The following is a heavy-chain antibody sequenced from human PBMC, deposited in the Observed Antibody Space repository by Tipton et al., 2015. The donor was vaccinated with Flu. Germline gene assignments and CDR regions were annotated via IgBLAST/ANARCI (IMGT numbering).Heavy chain of an antibody. CDR2: TYYRSKWYN. V-gene: IGHV6-1*01. CDR1: GDSVSSNSAA. Sequence: GLVKPSQTLSPTCAISGDSVSSNSAAWNWIRQSPSRGLEWLGRTYYRSKWYNDYAVSVKSRITINPDTSKNQFSLQLNSVTPEDTAVYYCARGTGYCSSTSCFPGMDVWGQGTTVTVSS. CDR3: ARGTGYCSSTSCFPGMDV. J-gene: IGHJ6*02. D-gene: IGHD2-2*01.